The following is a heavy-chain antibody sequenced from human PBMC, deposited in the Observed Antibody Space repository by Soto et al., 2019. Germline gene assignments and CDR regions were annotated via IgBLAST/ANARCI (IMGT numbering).Heavy chain of an antibody. CDR1: GFTFSTYS. CDR2: ISSISNTI. D-gene: IGHD2-15*01. J-gene: IGHJ4*02. CDR3: ARDRGCSGGICYRDLGY. V-gene: IGHV3-48*01. Sequence: EVQLVESGGGLVQPGGSLRLSCAASGFTFSTYSMSWVRQAPGKGLEWVSYISSISNTIYYADSVKGRFTISRDNAKHSLCLHMNSLSAEDTAVYYCARDRGCSGGICYRDLGYWGQGTLVTVSS.